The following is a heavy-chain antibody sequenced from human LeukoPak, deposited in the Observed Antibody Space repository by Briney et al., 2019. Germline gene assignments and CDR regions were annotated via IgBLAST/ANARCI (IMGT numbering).Heavy chain of an antibody. CDR1: GGPMSNYY. V-gene: IGHV4-59*01. Sequence: NTSETLSLTCTVSGGPMSNYYWSWIRQPPGKGLEWIGYIYYTGSTNYNPSLKSRVTISADTSKNQFSLKLTSVTAADTAVYYCARFTTYYYDGSTYSSPYYFDYWGQGTLVTVSS. D-gene: IGHD3-22*01. CDR2: IYYTGST. CDR3: ARFTTYYYDGSTYSSPYYFDY. J-gene: IGHJ4*02.